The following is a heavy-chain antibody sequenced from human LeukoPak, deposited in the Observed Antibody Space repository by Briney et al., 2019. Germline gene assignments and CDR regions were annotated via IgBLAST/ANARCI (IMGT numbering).Heavy chain of an antibody. J-gene: IGHJ3*02. CDR1: GGSISSSSYY. Sequence: PSETLSLTCTVSGGSISSSSYYWGWIRQPPGKGLEWIGSIYYSGSTYYNPSLKSRVTISVDTSKNQFSLKLSSVTAADTAVYYCGVRSSWDDAFDIWGQGTMVTVSS. CDR2: IYYSGST. V-gene: IGHV4-39*07. CDR3: GVRSSWDDAFDI. D-gene: IGHD6-13*01.